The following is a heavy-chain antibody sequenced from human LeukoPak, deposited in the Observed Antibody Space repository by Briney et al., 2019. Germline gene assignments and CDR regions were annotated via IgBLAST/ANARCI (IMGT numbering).Heavy chain of an antibody. Sequence: ASVKVSCKVSGYTLTELSMHWVRQAPGKGLEWMGGFDPEDGETIYAQKFQGRVTMTEDTSTDTAYMELSSLRSEDTAVYYCATAPGFWEEGDAFDIWGQGTMVTVSS. CDR3: ATAPGFWEEGDAFDI. D-gene: IGHD1-26*01. V-gene: IGHV1-24*01. J-gene: IGHJ3*02. CDR1: GYTLTELS. CDR2: FDPEDGET.